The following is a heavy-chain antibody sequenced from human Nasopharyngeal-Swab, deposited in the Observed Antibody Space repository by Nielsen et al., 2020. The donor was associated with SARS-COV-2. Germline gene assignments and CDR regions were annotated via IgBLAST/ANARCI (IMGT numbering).Heavy chain of an antibody. Sequence: GESLKISCAASGFIVSSYYMSWVRQAPGKGLEWVSVIYPDDITSYVDSVKGRFTTSRENSKNTLYLQMNSLRAEDTAVYYCARERRSGLRYYFDYWGQGTLVTVSS. D-gene: IGHD3-22*01. J-gene: IGHJ4*02. V-gene: IGHV3-53*01. CDR3: ARERRSGLRYYFDY. CDR2: IYPDDIT. CDR1: GFIVSSYY.